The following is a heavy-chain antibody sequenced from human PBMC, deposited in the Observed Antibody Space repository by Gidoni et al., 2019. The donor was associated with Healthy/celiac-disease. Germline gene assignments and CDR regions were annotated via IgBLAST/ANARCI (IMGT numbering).Heavy chain of an antibody. CDR1: GGPFRSYA. Sequence: QVQLVQSGAEVTKPGSQVKVSCKASGGPFRSYASSWVRQAPGQGLEWMGGIIPIFGTANYAQKFQGRVTITADESTSTAYMELSSLRSEDTAVYYCARGDSGWYFFDYWGQGTLVTVSS. V-gene: IGHV1-69*01. D-gene: IGHD6-19*01. CDR3: ARGDSGWYFFDY. J-gene: IGHJ4*02. CDR2: IIPIFGTA.